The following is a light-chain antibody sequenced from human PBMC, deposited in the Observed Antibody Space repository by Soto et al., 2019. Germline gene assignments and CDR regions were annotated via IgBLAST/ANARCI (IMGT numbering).Light chain of an antibody. CDR3: QQYNSQWT. Sequence: DIQMTQSPSTLSASVGDRVTITFRASQSISSWLAWYQQKPGRAPKLLIYKASSLESGVPSRFSGSGSGTEFTLTISSLQPDDFATYYCQQYNSQWTFGQGTKVDTK. J-gene: IGKJ1*01. CDR2: KAS. V-gene: IGKV1-5*03. CDR1: QSISSW.